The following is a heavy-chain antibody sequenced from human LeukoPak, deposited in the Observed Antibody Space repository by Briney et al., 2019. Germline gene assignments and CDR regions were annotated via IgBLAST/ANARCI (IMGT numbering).Heavy chain of an antibody. CDR1: GYTFTSYG. CDR3: AREFPSDYGGNPVSDY. J-gene: IGHJ4*02. Sequence: GASVKVSCKASGYTFTSYGISWARQAPGQGLEWMGWISAYNGNTNYAQKLQGRVTMTTDTSTSTAYMELRSLRSDDTAVYYCAREFPSDYGGNPVSDYWGQGTLVTVSS. V-gene: IGHV1-18*01. D-gene: IGHD4-23*01. CDR2: ISAYNGNT.